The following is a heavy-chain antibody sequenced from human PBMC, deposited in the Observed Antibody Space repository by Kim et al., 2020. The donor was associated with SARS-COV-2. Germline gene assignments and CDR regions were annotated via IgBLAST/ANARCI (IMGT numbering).Heavy chain of an antibody. CDR3: ARDHCTITSCFAP. CDR1: GYSFTNHA. J-gene: IGHJ5*02. CDR2: IDTSTGTP. V-gene: IGHV7-4-1*02. Sequence: ASVKVSCRGSGYSFTNHAINWVRQAPGQGLEWMGWIDTSTGTPTYAQGFTGRFVFSLDNSVTTAYLQITSLKAEDTALYFCARDHCTITSCFAPWGQGTLITVSS. D-gene: IGHD3-3*01.